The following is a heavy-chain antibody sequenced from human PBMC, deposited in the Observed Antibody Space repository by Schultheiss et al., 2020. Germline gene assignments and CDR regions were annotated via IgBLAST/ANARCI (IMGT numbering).Heavy chain of an antibody. J-gene: IGHJ5*02. CDR3: ARDRAGIVDT. CDR2: IYHSGST. Sequence: SETLSLTCTVSGGSISSYYWSWIRQPPGKGLEWIGYIYHSGSTYYNPSLKSRVTISVDTSKNQFSLKLSSVTAADTAVYYCARDRAGIVDTWGQGTLVTVSS. V-gene: IGHV4-59*12. D-gene: IGHD6-13*01. CDR1: GGSISSYY.